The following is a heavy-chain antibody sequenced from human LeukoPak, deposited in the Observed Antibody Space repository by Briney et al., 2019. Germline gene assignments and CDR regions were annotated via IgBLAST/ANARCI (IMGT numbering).Heavy chain of an antibody. CDR2: ISSSGGVT. D-gene: IGHD3-22*01. J-gene: IGHJ4*02. CDR3: AKDRPNYYESNGHYYRRDGDC. Sequence: GGSLRLSCAASGFTFSTYAMSWVRQGPGKGLEWVSSISSSGGVTFYAGSVRGWFTISRDNSKNTLFLQMNSLRADDTAVYYCAKDRPNYYESNGHYYRRDGDCWGQGTLVTVSS. V-gene: IGHV3-23*01. CDR1: GFTFSTYA.